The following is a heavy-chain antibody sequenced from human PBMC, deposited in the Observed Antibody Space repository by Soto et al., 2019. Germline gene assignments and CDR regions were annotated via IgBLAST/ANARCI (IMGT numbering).Heavy chain of an antibody. CDR2: IIPIFGTA. CDR3: ARKSYYDILTGYYKDYYYGMDV. Sequence: QVQLVQSGAEVKKPGSSVKVSCKASGGTFSSYAISWVRQAPGQGLEWMGWIIPIFGTANYAQKFKGRVTITANESTSTAYMALSSLRSEDTAVYYCARKSYYDILTGYYKDYYYGMDVWGQGTTVTVSS. V-gene: IGHV1-69*12. CDR1: GGTFSSYA. D-gene: IGHD3-9*01. J-gene: IGHJ6*02.